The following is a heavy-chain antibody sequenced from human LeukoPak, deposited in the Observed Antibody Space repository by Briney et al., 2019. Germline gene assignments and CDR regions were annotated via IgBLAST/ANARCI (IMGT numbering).Heavy chain of an antibody. V-gene: IGHV3-48*02. J-gene: IGHJ4*02. CDR2: ISRSSSSI. CDR1: GSTFNTYS. D-gene: IGHD2-15*01. Sequence: GGSLRLSCAASGSTFNTYSMNWVRQAPGKGLEWISYISRSSSSIWYADSVKGRVTISRDNAKNSLFLQMNSLRDEDTAVYYCARDVGWAFDYWGQGSLVAVSS. CDR3: ARDVGWAFDY.